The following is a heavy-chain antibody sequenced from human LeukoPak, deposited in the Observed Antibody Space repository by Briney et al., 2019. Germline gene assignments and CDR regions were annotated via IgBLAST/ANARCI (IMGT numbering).Heavy chain of an antibody. CDR1: GGSFSGYY. CDR2: INHSGST. Sequence: SETLSLTCAVYGGSFSGYYWSWIRQPPGKGLEWIGEINHSGSTNYNPSLKSRVTISVDTSKNQFSQELSSVTAADTAVYYCAGSKFYWFDPWGQGTLVTVSS. CDR3: AGSKFYWFDP. J-gene: IGHJ5*02. V-gene: IGHV4-34*01. D-gene: IGHD1-7*01.